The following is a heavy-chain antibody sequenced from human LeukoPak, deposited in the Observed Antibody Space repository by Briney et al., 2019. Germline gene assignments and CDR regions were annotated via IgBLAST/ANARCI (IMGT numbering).Heavy chain of an antibody. D-gene: IGHD3-22*01. CDR2: IKSKYDGGTT. Sequence: GGSLRLSCAASGFTFSNAWMNWVRQAPGKGLEWVGRIKSKYDGGTTDYAAPVKGRFTISRDNSKNTLYLQMNSLRAEDTAVYYCAKDSRYYDSSGYVAYWGQGTLVTVSS. CDR1: GFTFSNAW. V-gene: IGHV3-15*01. CDR3: AKDSRYYDSSGYVAY. J-gene: IGHJ4*02.